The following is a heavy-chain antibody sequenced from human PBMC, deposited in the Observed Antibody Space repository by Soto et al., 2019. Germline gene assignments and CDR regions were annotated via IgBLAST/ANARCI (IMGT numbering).Heavy chain of an antibody. CDR2: IVVANGNT. D-gene: IGHD3-3*01. CDR1: GLTFPSSA. V-gene: IGHV1-58*02. CDR3: SAKPDFWSGLYYMDV. J-gene: IGHJ6*03. Sequence: PSVKVSCKASGLTFPSSAMHWVRQARGQRLEWIGWIVVANGNTNYAQKFQERVTITRDMSTSTAYMELSSLRFEDTAVYYCSAKPDFWSGLYYMDVWGEGTTVTVSS.